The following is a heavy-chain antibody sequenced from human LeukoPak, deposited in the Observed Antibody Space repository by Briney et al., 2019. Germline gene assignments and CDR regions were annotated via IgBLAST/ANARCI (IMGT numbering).Heavy chain of an antibody. CDR2: ISGSVGST. J-gene: IGHJ4*01. V-gene: IGHV3-23*01. Sequence: PGGSLRLSCAASGFTFNSYTMSWVRRTPGKGLEWVSAISGSVGSTYNADAAKGRFTISRDNSKNTLYLEMNSLRAEDTAVYHCASVFDYWGQPTLVTVHS. CDR1: GFTFNSYT. CDR3: ASVFDY.